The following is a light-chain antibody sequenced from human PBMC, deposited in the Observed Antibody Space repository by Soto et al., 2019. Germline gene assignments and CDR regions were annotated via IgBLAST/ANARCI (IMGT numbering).Light chain of an antibody. J-gene: IGKJ1*01. Sequence: IQMTQSPSSLSEWVGDRVTITCRASQSVGNFLNWYQQKPGLPPKYLIYAASNLQSGVTSRVSGSEYWSDFTLAISNLHPEDFATYYCQQRFTTWMFGQGTKVEVK. V-gene: IGKV1-39*01. CDR2: AAS. CDR1: QSVGNF. CDR3: QQRFTTWM.